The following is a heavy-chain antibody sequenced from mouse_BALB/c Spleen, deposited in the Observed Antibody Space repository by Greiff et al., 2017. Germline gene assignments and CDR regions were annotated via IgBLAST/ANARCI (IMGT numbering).Heavy chain of an antibody. CDR3: ARPNWDGGAMDY. CDR1: GYTFTDYA. J-gene: IGHJ4*01. V-gene: IGHV1-67*01. D-gene: IGHD4-1*01. CDR2: ISTYYGNT. Sequence: VQLQQSGPELVRPGVSVKISCKGSGYTFTDYAMHWVKQSHAKSLEWIGVISTYYGNTNYNQKFKGKATMTVDKSSSTAYMELARLTSEDSAIYYCARPNWDGGAMDYWGQGTSVTVSS.